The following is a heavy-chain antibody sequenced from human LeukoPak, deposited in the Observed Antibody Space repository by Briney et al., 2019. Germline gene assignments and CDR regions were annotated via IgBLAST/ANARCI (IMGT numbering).Heavy chain of an antibody. J-gene: IGHJ4*02. Sequence: GGSLRLSCAASGFTFSSYAMHWVRQAPGKGLEWVAVISYDGSNKYYADSVKGRFTISRDNSKNTLYLQMNSLRAEDTAVYYCARDGMGERGYSYTFDYWGQGTLVTVSS. D-gene: IGHD5-18*01. CDR1: GFTFSSYA. CDR3: ARDGMGERGYSYTFDY. V-gene: IGHV3-30*04. CDR2: ISYDGSNK.